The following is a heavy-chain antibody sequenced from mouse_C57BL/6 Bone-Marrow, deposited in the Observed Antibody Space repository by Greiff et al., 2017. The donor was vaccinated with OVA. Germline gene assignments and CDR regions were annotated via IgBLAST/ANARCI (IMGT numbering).Heavy chain of an antibody. J-gene: IGHJ3*01. CDR2: IHPNSGST. CDR1: GYTFTSYW. V-gene: IGHV1-64*01. D-gene: IGHD1-1*01. CDR3: AREEDYGSSAAWFAY. Sequence: QVQLKQSGAELVKPGASVKLSCKASGYTFTSYWMHWVKQRPGQGLEWIGMIHPNSGSTNYNEKFKSKATLTVDKSSSTAYMQLSSLTSEDSAVYYCAREEDYGSSAAWFAYWGQGTLVTVSA.